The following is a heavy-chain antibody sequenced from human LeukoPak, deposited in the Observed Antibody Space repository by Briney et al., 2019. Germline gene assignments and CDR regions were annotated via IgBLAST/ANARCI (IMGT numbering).Heavy chain of an antibody. V-gene: IGHV3-23*01. CDR3: AKDMGAGSGEVDY. Sequence: PGGSLRLSCAASGFTFSRYAMSWVRQAPGKGLEWVSSVRGSGGSTYYADSVKGRFTIFRDDSQNTLYLQMNSLRAEDTAVYYCAKDMGAGSGEVDYWGQGTLVTVSS. CDR1: GFTFSRYA. J-gene: IGHJ4*02. D-gene: IGHD6-19*01. CDR2: VRGSGGST.